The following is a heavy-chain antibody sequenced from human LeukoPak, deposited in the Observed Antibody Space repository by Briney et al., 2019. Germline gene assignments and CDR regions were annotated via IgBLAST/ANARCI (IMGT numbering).Heavy chain of an antibody. Sequence: ASVKVSCKASGYTFTGYYMHWVRQAPGQGLEWMGWINPNSGGTNYAQKFQGRVTMTRDTSISTAYMGLSRLRSDDTAVYYCARYSCSSTSCYKEGNWFDPWGQGTLVTVSS. V-gene: IGHV1-2*02. CDR3: ARYSCSSTSCYKEGNWFDP. D-gene: IGHD2-2*02. CDR2: INPNSGGT. J-gene: IGHJ5*02. CDR1: GYTFTGYY.